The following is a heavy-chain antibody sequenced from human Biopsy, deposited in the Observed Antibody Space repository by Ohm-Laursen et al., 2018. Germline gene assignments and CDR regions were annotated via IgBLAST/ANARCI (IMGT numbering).Heavy chain of an antibody. CDR3: ARNTGWYGDLYYFDY. CDR1: GYSFTSYY. D-gene: IGHD6-19*01. CDR2: INPSGSTT. Sequence: SSVTVSCQASGYSFTSYYMHWARQAPGHGLEWLGMINPSGSTTSYPQIFQGRVTMTRDTSKSTVYRELSSLRSADTAVYFCARNTGWYGDLYYFDYWGQGTLVTVSS. V-gene: IGHV1-46*01. J-gene: IGHJ4*02.